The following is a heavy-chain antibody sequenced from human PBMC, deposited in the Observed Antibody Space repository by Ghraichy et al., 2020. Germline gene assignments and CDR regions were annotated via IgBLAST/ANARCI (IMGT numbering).Heavy chain of an antibody. D-gene: IGHD1-26*01. V-gene: IGHV3-72*01. CDR2: SRDKGASYTT. J-gene: IGHJ6*02. CDR3: ATERAGSRRMDV. Sequence: GSLRLSCAASGFTFSDHYMDWVRQAPGKGLEWVGRSRDKGASYTTEYAASVKGRFTISRDDSKNSLYLQMNSLKTEDSAVYYCATERAGSRRMDVWGQGTAVTVSS. CDR1: GFTFSDHY.